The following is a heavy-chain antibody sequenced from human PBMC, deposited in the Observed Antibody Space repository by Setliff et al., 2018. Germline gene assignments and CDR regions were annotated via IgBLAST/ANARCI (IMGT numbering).Heavy chain of an antibody. J-gene: IGHJ6*03. V-gene: IGHV4-34*01. Sequence: SETLSLTCAVYGGSFSGYYWSWIRQPPGKGLEWIGEINHSGSTNYNPSLKSRVTISVDTSENQFSLKLSSVTAADTAVYYCASQLGGYCSGGSCYSYYYYYYMDVWGKGTTVTVSS. D-gene: IGHD2-15*01. CDR2: INHSGST. CDR1: GGSFSGYY. CDR3: ASQLGGYCSGGSCYSYYYYYYMDV.